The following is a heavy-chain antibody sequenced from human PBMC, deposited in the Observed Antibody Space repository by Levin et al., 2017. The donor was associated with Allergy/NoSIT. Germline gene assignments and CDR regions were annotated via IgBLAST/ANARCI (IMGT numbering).Heavy chain of an antibody. CDR2: ISGYTGNT. J-gene: IGHJ4*02. CDR3: ARGAEYSSIDY. D-gene: IGHD6-13*01. V-gene: IGHV1-18*01. Sequence: PVASVKVSCKASGYTFTNNGISWVRQAPGQGLEWMGWISGYTGNTNYAQRFQDRVTMTTDTSTSTAYMEVRSLRSDDTAVYYCARGAEYSSIDYWGRGTLVTVSS. CDR1: GYTFTNNG.